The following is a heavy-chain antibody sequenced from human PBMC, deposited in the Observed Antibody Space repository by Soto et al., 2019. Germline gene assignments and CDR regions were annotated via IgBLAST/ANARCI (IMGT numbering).Heavy chain of an antibody. V-gene: IGHV3-53*01. CDR3: AKRQQLVRYYYGLDV. CDR2: LYGGDNQ. CDR1: GLTVSSNY. Sequence: EVQLVESGGGLIQPGGSLRLSCAASGLTVSSNYMNWVRQAPGKGLEWVSDLYGGDNQEYADSVKGRFTISRDNSRNTLDLQMNNLRADDTAVYYCAKRQQLVRYYYGLDVWGQGTTVTVSS. J-gene: IGHJ6*02. D-gene: IGHD6-13*01.